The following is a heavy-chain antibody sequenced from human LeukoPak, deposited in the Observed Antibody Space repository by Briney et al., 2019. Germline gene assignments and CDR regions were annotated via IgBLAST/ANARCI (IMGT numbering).Heavy chain of an antibody. V-gene: IGHV3-7*01. Sequence: PGGSLRLSCGASGFSFSDYWMTWVRQAPGKGLEGVANINQDGSEEYYVASVKGRFTISRDNAKNSLYLQVTSLRAEDTAVYYCARDGSKSCSGGSCYLNWFDPWGQGTLVTVSS. CDR1: GFSFSDYW. D-gene: IGHD2-15*01. J-gene: IGHJ5*02. CDR2: INQDGSEE. CDR3: ARDGSKSCSGGSCYLNWFDP.